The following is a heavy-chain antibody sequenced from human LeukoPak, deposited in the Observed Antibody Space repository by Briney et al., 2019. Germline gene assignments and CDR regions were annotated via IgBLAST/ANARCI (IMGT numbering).Heavy chain of an antibody. CDR3: EKRGVVIRVFLVGFHKEAYYFDS. CDR2: LSGSGGGT. D-gene: IGHD3-10*01. CDR1: GTTLSNYG. J-gene: IGHJ4*02. V-gene: IGHV3-23*01. Sequence: GGSLRLSCAVSGTTLSNYGMSWVRQAPGKGLEWVAGLSGSGGGTNYADSVQGRFTISRDNPKNTLYLQMNSLRAEDTAVYFCEKRGVVIRVFLVGFHKEAYYFDSWGQGALVTVSS.